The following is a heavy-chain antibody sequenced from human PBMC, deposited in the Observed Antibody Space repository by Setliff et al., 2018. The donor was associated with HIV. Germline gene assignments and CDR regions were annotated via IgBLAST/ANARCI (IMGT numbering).Heavy chain of an antibody. CDR2: IIPISGTV. Sequence: SVYVSCRASGGAFSSYAISWVRQEPGQGLEGMGGIIPISGTVNYAQKFRGRVTITRATSASTAYMEVSRLRSDDTAVYYCARDHCSSSGCYEYSYYGMDVWGQGTTVTVSS. CDR1: GGAFSSYA. CDR3: ARDHCSSSGCYEYSYYGMDV. V-gene: IGHV1-69*05. J-gene: IGHJ6*02. D-gene: IGHD2-2*01.